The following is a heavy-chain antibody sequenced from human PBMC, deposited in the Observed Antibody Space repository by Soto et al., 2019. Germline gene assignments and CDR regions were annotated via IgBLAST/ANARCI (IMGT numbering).Heavy chain of an antibody. Sequence: PGGSLRLSCAASGFAFNTCAMTWVRQAPGKGLEWVSTIGASGGNTDYADSVKGRFTISRDNSENMVYLQMSSLRAEDTAVYYCAKGYRSGYYYFDYWGQGSLVTVS. CDR3: AKGYRSGYYYFDY. J-gene: IGHJ4*02. CDR2: IGASGGNT. D-gene: IGHD6-19*01. V-gene: IGHV3-23*01. CDR1: GFAFNTCA.